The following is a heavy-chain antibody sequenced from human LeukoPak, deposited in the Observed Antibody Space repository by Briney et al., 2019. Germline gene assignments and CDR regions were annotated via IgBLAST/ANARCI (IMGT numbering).Heavy chain of an antibody. CDR1: GGSISSYY. CDR3: ARLTYYYGSGSYYNVDY. Sequence: SETLSLTCTVSGGSISSYYWSWIRQPAGKGLEWIGRIYTSGSTDYNPSLKSRVTVSVDTSKNQFSLKLTSMTAADTAVHYCARLTYYYGSGSYYNVDYWGQGTLVTVSS. CDR2: IYTSGST. D-gene: IGHD3-10*01. V-gene: IGHV4-4*07. J-gene: IGHJ4*02.